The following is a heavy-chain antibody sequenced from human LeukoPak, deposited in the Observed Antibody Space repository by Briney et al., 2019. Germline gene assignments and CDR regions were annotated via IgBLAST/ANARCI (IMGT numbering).Heavy chain of an antibody. V-gene: IGHV4-39*01. D-gene: IGHD6-19*01. CDR3: ARQAYSSDWTPNWFDP. CDR1: GGTISGSSYY. CDR2: MYYSGSG. J-gene: IGHJ5*02. Sequence: SETLSLTCTVSGGTISGSSYYWGWIRQPPGKGLEWIGSMYYSGSGYYNPSLKSRVTISVDTSKNQFSLKLNSVTAADTAAYYCARQAYSSDWTPNWFDPWGQGTLSPSPQ.